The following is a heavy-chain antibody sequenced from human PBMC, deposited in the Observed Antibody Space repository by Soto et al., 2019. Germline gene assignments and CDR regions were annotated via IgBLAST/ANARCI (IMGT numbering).Heavy chain of an antibody. V-gene: IGHV4-34*01. J-gene: IGHJ4*02. Sequence: SETLSLTCAVYGGSFSGYYWSWIRQPPGKGLEWIGEINHSGSTNYNPSLKSRVTISVDTSKNQFSLKLSSVTAADTAVYYCARSVAHPKDGCFDYWGQGTLVTVSS. CDR1: GGSFSGYY. CDR2: INHSGST. CDR3: ARSVAHPKDGCFDY. D-gene: IGHD6-19*01.